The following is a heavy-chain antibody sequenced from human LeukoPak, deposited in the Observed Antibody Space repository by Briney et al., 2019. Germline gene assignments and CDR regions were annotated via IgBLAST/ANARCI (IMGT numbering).Heavy chain of an antibody. CDR3: SRDPRLADY. CDR2: ISGSGSGI. Sequence: PGGSLRLSRVASGFTFSESFITWVRQGPGGGLGWRTYISGSGSGINYADTVKGQFTISRDNTMNTLCLQMNSLRVEDTAVYYCSRDPRLADYWGQGTLVTVSS. J-gene: IGHJ4*02. V-gene: IGHV3-11*01. D-gene: IGHD3-9*01. CDR1: GFTFSESF.